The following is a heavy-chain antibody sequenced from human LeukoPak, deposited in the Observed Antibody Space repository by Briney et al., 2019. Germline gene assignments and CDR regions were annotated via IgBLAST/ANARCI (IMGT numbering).Heavy chain of an antibody. V-gene: IGHV4-59*01. D-gene: IGHD3-22*01. CDR1: GDSINRYY. CDR3: PSKWDYNDGSSFSDAYDV. Sequence: SETLSLTCNVSGDSINRYYWSWIRQPPGKGLEWIGYFYYRESPSYNPSLKSRVTMSVDTSKNQFSLKLASVTAADTAVYYCPSKWDYNDGSSFSDAYDVWGLGTVVTVSS. CDR2: FYYRESP. J-gene: IGHJ3*01.